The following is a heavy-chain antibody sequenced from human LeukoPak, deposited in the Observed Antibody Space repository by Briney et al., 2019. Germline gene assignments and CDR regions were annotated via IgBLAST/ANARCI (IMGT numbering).Heavy chain of an antibody. Sequence: SETLSLTCTVSGASVSTYYWSWIRQPPGKGLEWIGEINHSGSTNYNPSLKSRVTISVDTSKNQFSLKLSSVTAADTAVYYCARGLRRMFDYWGQGTLVTVSS. CDR2: INHSGST. CDR3: ARGLRRMFDY. CDR1: GASVSTYY. J-gene: IGHJ4*02. V-gene: IGHV4-34*01.